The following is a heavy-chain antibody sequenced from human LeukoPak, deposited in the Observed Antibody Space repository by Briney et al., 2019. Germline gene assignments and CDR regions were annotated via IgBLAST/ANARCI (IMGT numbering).Heavy chain of an antibody. D-gene: IGHD2-15*01. CDR2: MYYDGVSK. V-gene: IGHV3-33*01. CDR3: ARDYYCSGGSCLYFDH. J-gene: IGHJ4*02. Sequence: GGSLRLSCAASGFTFSSYGMHGVRQAPGKGLEWVAVMYYDGVSKYYADSVKGRFTISRDNSHNTLYLQMNSLRVEDTAVYYCARDYYCSGGSCLYFDHWGQGTLVTVSS. CDR1: GFTFSSYG.